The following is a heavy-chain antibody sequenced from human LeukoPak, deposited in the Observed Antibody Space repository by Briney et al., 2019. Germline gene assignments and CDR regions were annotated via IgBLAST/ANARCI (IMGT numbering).Heavy chain of an antibody. V-gene: IGHV4-30-2*01. J-gene: IGHJ4*02. Sequence: SETLSLTCAVSGGSISSGGYSWSWIRQPPGKGLEWIGYIYHSGSTYYNPSLKSRVTISVVRSKNQFSLKLSSVTAADTAVYYCVRESGGYYYFDYWGQGTLVTVSS. CDR3: VRESGGYYYFDY. D-gene: IGHD3-22*01. CDR1: GGSISSGGYS. CDR2: IYHSGST.